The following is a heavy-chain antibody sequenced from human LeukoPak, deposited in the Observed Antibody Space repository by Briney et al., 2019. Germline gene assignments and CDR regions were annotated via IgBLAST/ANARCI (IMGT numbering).Heavy chain of an antibody. CDR1: GYTFTSYG. V-gene: IGHV1-18*01. CDR3: ARGGYCSGGSCYALAPFDY. J-gene: IGHJ4*02. D-gene: IGHD2-15*01. Sequence: GASVKVSCKASGYTFTSYGISWVRQAPGQGLEWMGWISAYNGNTNYAQKLQGRVTMTTDTSTRTAYMELRSLRSDDTAVYYCARGGYCSGGSCYALAPFDYWGQGTLVTVSS. CDR2: ISAYNGNT.